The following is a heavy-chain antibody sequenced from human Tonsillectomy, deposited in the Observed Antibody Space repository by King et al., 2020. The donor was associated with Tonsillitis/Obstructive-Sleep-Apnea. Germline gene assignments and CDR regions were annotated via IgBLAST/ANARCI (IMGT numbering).Heavy chain of an antibody. J-gene: IGHJ3*02. D-gene: IGHD5-18*01. CDR2: ISGSGGST. V-gene: IGHV3-23*04. Sequence: VQLVESGGGLVQPGGSLRIACAASGFTFSSYAMSWVRQAPGKGLEWVSAISGSGGSTYYAESVKGRITISRDNSKNTLYLQMNTLRAEDTAVYYCATGRDTGLVIDAFDNWGQGTMVTVSS. CDR1: GFTFSSYA. CDR3: ATGRDTGLVIDAFDN.